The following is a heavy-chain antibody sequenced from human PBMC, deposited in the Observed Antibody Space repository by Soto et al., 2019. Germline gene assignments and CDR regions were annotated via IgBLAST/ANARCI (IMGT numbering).Heavy chain of an antibody. CDR2: ISYDGSNK. CDR1: GFTFSSYA. V-gene: IGHV3-30-3*01. Sequence: GGSLRLSCAASGFTFSSYAMHWVRQAPGKGLEWVAVISYDGSNKYYADSVKGRFTISRDNSKNTLYLQMNSLRAEDTAVYYCARDSNYYYYGMDVWGQGTTVTVSS. CDR3: ARDSNYYYYGMDV. J-gene: IGHJ6*02.